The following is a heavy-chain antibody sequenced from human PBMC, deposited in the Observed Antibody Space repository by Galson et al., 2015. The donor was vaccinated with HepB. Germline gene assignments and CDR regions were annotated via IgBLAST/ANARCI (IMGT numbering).Heavy chain of an antibody. CDR3: TTVKPPPGDFYWSFDL. V-gene: IGHV3-15*07. CDR1: GFTFTNAW. CDR2: IKSKTDGGTT. J-gene: IGHJ2*01. D-gene: IGHD2-21*01. Sequence: SLRLSCAASGFTFTNAWMNWVRQAPGKGLEWVGRIKSKTDGGTTDYAAPVKDRFSISRDDSNKKLYLQMNSLKTEDTAVYYCTTVKPPPGDFYWSFDLWGRGTLVTVSS.